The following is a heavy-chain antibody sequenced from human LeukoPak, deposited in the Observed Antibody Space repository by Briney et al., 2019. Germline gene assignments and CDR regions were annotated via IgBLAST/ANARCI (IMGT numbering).Heavy chain of an antibody. CDR2: INPSGGST. J-gene: IGHJ4*02. D-gene: IGHD6-19*01. CDR1: GYTFTSYY. CDR3: ARGQIAVAGSHFDY. Sequence: ASVKVSCKASGYTFTSYYMHWVRQAPGQGLEWMGIINPSGGSTSYAQKFQGRVTITTDESTSTAYMELSSLRSEDTAVYYCARGQIAVAGSHFDYWGQGTLVTVSS. V-gene: IGHV1-46*01.